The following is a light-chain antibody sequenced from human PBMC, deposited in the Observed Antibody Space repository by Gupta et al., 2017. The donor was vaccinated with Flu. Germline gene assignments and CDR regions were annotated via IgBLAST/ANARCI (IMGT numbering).Light chain of an antibody. V-gene: IGKV1-5*01. CDR2: GAA. CDR1: TIISR. CDR3: HQHYYSPGT. Sequence: SPSLLAAFGGDSITIWRRVKTIISRLKWYQQKKAKDPKILIYGAANRQRGVASRCCGGGSGTKVLLPTSTLQQEDDGTYYCHQHYYSPGTFGQGTKVEIK. J-gene: IGKJ1*01.